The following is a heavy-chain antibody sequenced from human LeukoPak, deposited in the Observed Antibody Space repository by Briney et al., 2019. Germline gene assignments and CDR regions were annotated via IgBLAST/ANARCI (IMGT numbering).Heavy chain of an antibody. CDR3: AREVGATDY. D-gene: IGHD1-26*01. V-gene: IGHV3-30*12. Sequence: GGSLRLSCAASGFTFSTHGMHWVRQAPGKGLEWVAFIYYDGSNKFYADSVKGRFTISRDNAKNSLYLQMNSLRAEDTAVYYCAREVGATDYWGQGTLVTVSS. J-gene: IGHJ4*02. CDR2: IYYDGSNK. CDR1: GFTFSTHG.